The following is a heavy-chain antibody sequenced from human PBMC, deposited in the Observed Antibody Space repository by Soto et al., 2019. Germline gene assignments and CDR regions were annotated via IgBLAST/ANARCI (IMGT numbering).Heavy chain of an antibody. D-gene: IGHD7-27*01. V-gene: IGHV3-33*01. CDR2: IWYDGSNK. J-gene: IGHJ3*02. Sequence: GGSLRLSCAASGFTFSSYGMHWVRQAPGKGLEWVAVIWYDGSNKYYADSVKGRFTISRDNSKNTLYLQMNSLRAEDTAVYYCARAELGAYAFDIWGQGTMVTVSS. CDR1: GFTFSSYG. CDR3: ARAELGAYAFDI.